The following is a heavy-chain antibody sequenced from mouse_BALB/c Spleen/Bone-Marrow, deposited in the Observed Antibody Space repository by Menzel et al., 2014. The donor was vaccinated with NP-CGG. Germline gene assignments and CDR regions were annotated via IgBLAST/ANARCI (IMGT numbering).Heavy chain of an antibody. D-gene: IGHD1-2*01. Sequence: EVQVVESGGGRMQPGGSLKLSCADSGFDFSRYWMSWVRQAPGKGLEWIGEINPDSSTINYTPSLKDKFIISRDNAKNTLYLQMSKVRSEDTALHYCARMHYYGYVAYWGQGTLVTVSA. CDR2: INPDSSTI. J-gene: IGHJ3*01. CDR1: GFDFSRYW. CDR3: ARMHYYGYVAY. V-gene: IGHV4-1*02.